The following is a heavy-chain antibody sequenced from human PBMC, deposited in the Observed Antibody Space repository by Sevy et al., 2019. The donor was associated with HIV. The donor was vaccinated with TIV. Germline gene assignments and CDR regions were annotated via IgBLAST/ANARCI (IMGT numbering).Heavy chain of an antibody. J-gene: IGHJ4*02. Sequence: ASVKVSCKVSGYTLTQLSMHWVRQAPGKGLEWMGSFDPEDGETLYAQKIQGRVTMTEDTSTDTAYMELRSLRSEDTAVYYCATTKDYYDSSGSPFDYWGQGTLVTVSS. D-gene: IGHD3-22*01. CDR2: FDPEDGET. CDR3: ATTKDYYDSSGSPFDY. V-gene: IGHV1-24*01. CDR1: GYTLTQLS.